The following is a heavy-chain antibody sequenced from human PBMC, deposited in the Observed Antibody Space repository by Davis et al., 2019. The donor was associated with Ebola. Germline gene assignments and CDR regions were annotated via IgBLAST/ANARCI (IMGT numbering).Heavy chain of an antibody. V-gene: IGHV3-9*03. J-gene: IGHJ4*02. CDR1: GFTFDDYA. D-gene: IGHD6-6*01. CDR3: AKDIGYSSSSGFDY. Sequence: SLKISCAASGFTFDDYAMHWVRQAPGKGLEWVSGISWNSGSIGYADSVKGRFTISRDNAKNSLYLQMNSLRAEDMALYYCAKDIGYSSSSGFDYWGQGTLVTVSS. CDR2: ISWNSGSI.